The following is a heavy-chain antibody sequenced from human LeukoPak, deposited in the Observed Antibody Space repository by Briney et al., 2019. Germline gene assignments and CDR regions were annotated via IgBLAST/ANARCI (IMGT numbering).Heavy chain of an antibody. CDR1: GYTFIGYY. J-gene: IGHJ4*02. V-gene: IGHV1-2*06. CDR2: IDPKNGGM. CDR3: VRESMVSADD. D-gene: IGHD3-10*01. Sequence: ASVKVSCKASGYTFIGYYVHWVRQAPGQGLEWMGRIDPKNGGMSYAQKFQGRVTMTRDTSITPAYMDLSSLRSDDTAVYYCVRESMVSADDWGQGTLVTVSS.